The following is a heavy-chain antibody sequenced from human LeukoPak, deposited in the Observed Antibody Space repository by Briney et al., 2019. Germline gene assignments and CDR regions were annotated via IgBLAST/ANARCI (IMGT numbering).Heavy chain of an antibody. CDR3: ATRGLKGSPYQDAFDV. D-gene: IGHD2-2*01. CDR1: GYSISSGYY. V-gene: IGHV4-61*01. J-gene: IGHJ3*01. CDR2: VFYSERTNSEST. Sequence: SETLSLTCTVSGYSISSGYYWGWIRQPPGKGLEWIGYVFYSERTNSESTNYDPSLKSRVTMSVDTSKSQFSLKLSSVTAADTALYYCATRGLKGSPYQDAFDVWGQGAMVTVSS.